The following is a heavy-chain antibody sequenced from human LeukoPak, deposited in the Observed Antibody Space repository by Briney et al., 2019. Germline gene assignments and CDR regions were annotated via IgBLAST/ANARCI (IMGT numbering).Heavy chain of an antibody. Sequence: ASVTVSCKASGYTFTSYDINWVRQAPGQGLEWMGWMNPNSGNTGYAQKFQGRVTMTRNTSISTAYMELSSLRSEDTAVYYCARLSSSWQDFDYWGQGTLVTVSS. V-gene: IGHV1-8*01. CDR2: MNPNSGNT. D-gene: IGHD6-13*01. J-gene: IGHJ4*02. CDR1: GYTFTSYD. CDR3: ARLSSSWQDFDY.